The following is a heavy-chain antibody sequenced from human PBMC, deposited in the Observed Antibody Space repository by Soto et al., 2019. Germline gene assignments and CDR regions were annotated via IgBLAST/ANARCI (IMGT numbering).Heavy chain of an antibody. CDR1: GFTFSSYA. D-gene: IGHD3-22*01. J-gene: IGHJ3*02. CDR3: XXPXAGEYYDSRGFYYGAFDI. V-gene: IGHV3-23*01. Sequence: GGSLRLSCAASGFTFSSYAMIWVRQAPVNGLEFVSALTNIFDSTYYADSVKGRLTISRYNSKNTLYLQMNSLRAYYTAVYYCXXPXAGEYYDSRGFYYGAFDIWGQGTMVTVSS. CDR2: LTNIFDST.